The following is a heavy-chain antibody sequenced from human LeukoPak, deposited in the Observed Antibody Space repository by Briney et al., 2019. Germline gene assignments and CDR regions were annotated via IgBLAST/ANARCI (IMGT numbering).Heavy chain of an antibody. D-gene: IGHD6-6*01. Sequence: ASVKVSCKASGYTFTSYGINWVRQAPGQGLEWMGWISGYNGNTKYAQKFQGRVTMTTDTSTNTAYMELRSLRSDDTAVYYCARDKTLSSDYYYYMDVWGKGTTVIVSS. CDR1: GYTFTSYG. V-gene: IGHV1-18*01. CDR3: ARDKTLSSDYYYYMDV. CDR2: ISGYNGNT. J-gene: IGHJ6*03.